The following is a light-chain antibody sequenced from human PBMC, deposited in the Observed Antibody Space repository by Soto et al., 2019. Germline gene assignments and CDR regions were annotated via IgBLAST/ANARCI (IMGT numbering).Light chain of an antibody. CDR1: QSVSSIY. Sequence: EIVLTQSPGTLSLSPGERATLSCRASQSVSSIYLAWYQQKPGQAPRLLIYGASSRATGIPDRFSGSGSGTDFTLTISRLEPEDFAVYYCQQYGYSFTFGPGTKVDIK. CDR2: GAS. J-gene: IGKJ3*01. CDR3: QQYGYSFT. V-gene: IGKV3-20*01.